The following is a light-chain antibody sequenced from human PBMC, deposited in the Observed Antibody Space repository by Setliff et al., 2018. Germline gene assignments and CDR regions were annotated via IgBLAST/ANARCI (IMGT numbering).Light chain of an antibody. V-gene: IGLV2-11*01. CDR3: CSYAGSYTYV. J-gene: IGLJ1*01. Sequence: QSALAQPPSASGSPGQSATISCTGTSSDVGAYNYVSWYQQHPGKAPKLMIYEVSKRPSGVPDRFSGPKSGNTASLTISGLQAEDEAEYYCCSYAGSYTYVFGTGTKVTVL. CDR1: SSDVGAYNY. CDR2: EVS.